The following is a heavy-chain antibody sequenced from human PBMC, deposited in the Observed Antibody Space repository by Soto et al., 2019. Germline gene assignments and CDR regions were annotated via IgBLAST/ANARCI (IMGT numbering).Heavy chain of an antibody. V-gene: IGHV3-30-3*01. CDR1: GFTFSSYA. J-gene: IGHJ6*02. CDR3: ARVPRGSGSYYYYYGMDV. D-gene: IGHD1-26*01. Sequence: GGSLRLSCAASGFTFSSYAMHWVRHAPGKGLEWVAVISYDGSNKYYADSVKGRFTISRDNSKNTLYLQMNSLRAEDTAVYYCARVPRGSGSYYYYYGMDVWGQGTTVTVSS. CDR2: ISYDGSNK.